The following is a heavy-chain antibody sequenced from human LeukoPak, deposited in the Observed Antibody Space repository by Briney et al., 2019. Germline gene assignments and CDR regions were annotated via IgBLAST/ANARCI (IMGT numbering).Heavy chain of an antibody. CDR3: ARSGTHAFDI. Sequence: PSEPLSLTCTVSGGSISDFYWTWIRQPPGKGLEWVGHIYYSGSATYNPSLKSRLTISIDTSHSHFSLKLTSVTAADTAMYFCARSGTHAFDIWGQGTLVTVSS. J-gene: IGHJ3*02. CDR2: IYYSGSA. V-gene: IGHV4-59*01. CDR1: GGSISDFY.